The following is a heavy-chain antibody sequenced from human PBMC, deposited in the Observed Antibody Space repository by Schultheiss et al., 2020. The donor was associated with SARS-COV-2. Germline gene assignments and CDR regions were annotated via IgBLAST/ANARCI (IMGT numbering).Heavy chain of an antibody. D-gene: IGHD3-3*01. J-gene: IGHJ3*02. CDR3: ARVEAAFDI. V-gene: IGHV3-23*01. CDR1: GFTFSDHY. Sequence: GGSLRLSCAASGFTFSDHYMDWVRQAPGKGLEWVSAISGSGGSTYYADSVKGRFTISRDNSKNTLYLQMNSLRAEDTAVYYCARVEAAFDIWGQGTTVTVSS. CDR2: ISGSGGST.